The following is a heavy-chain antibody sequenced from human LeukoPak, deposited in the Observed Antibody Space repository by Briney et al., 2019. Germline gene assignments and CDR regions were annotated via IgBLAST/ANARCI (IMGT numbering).Heavy chain of an antibody. Sequence: PGGSLRLSCAASGFTFTSYWMSWVRQAPGKGLEWVAVISYDGSNKCYADSVKGRFTISRDNSKNTLYLQMNSLRAEDTAVYYCAKDTYYDSSGPSDYWGQGTLVTVSS. CDR2: ISYDGSNK. V-gene: IGHV3-30*18. J-gene: IGHJ4*02. D-gene: IGHD3-22*01. CDR3: AKDTYYDSSGPSDY. CDR1: GFTFTSYW.